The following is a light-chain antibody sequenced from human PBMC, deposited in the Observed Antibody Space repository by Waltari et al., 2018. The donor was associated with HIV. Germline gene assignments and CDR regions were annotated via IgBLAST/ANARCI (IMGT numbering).Light chain of an antibody. CDR2: RNN. J-gene: IGLJ2*01. V-gene: IGLV1-47*01. CDR1: SSNIGGNH. CDR3: ASWDDSLSGYVV. Sequence: QSVLTQPPSASGTPGQRVTISCSGSSSNIGGNHVYWYQQPPATAPKLLIYRNNQLPSGVPERFSGSKSCATASMAISGLRSEDEADYYCASWDDSLSGYVVFGGGTKLTVL.